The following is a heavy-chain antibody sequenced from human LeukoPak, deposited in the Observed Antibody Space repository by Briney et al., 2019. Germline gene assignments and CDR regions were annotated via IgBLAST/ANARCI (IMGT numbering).Heavy chain of an antibody. CDR3: ARGLSMTTVTPFDY. Sequence: PSETLSLTCAVYGGSFSGYYWSWIRQPPGKGLEWIGEINHNGRPNYNPSLKSRVTISVDTSKNQFSLKLSSVTAADTAVYYCARGLSMTTVTPFDYWGQGTLVTVSS. CDR1: GGSFSGYY. CDR2: INHNGRP. D-gene: IGHD4-17*01. J-gene: IGHJ4*02. V-gene: IGHV4-34*01.